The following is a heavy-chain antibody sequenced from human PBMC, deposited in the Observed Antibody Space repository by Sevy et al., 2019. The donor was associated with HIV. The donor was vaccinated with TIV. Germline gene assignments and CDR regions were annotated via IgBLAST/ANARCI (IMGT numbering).Heavy chain of an antibody. V-gene: IGHV3-30*18. CDR2: ISHDGIKE. Sequence: GESLKISCTGSGFSFSYYGIHWVRQAPGKGLDWVALISHDGIKEYYAASVKGRFTISRDNSRNTVYLEMNSLRNEDKAIYFCANAYSGGYSHSYLYALDVWGQGTTVTVSS. CDR1: GFSFSYYG. D-gene: IGHD1-26*01. J-gene: IGHJ6*02. CDR3: ANAYSGGYSHSYLYALDV.